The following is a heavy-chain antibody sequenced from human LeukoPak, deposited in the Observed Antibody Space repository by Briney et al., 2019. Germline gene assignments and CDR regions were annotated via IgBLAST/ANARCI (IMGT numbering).Heavy chain of an antibody. V-gene: IGHV1-2*02. CDR3: ARDPDDYGGP. Sequence: GASVKVSCQASGYTITGYYMHWVRRAPGQGLEWMGWINPNSGGTNYAQKFQGRVTMTRDTSISTAYMELSSLRSDDTAVYYCARDPDDYGGPWGQGTLVTVSS. CDR1: GYTITGYY. J-gene: IGHJ5*02. CDR2: INPNSGGT. D-gene: IGHD4-23*01.